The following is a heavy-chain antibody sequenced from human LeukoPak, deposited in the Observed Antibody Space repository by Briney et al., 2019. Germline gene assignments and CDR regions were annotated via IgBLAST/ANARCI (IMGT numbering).Heavy chain of an antibody. CDR1: GGSFSGYY. J-gene: IGHJ6*02. D-gene: IGHD6-13*01. CDR2: INHSGST. Sequence: SETLSLTCAVYGGSFSGYYWSWIRQPPGKGQEWIGEINHSGSTNYNPSLKSRVTISVDTSKNQFSLKLSSVTAADTAVYYCAREQYSSSWYYYYYGMDVWGQGTTVTVSS. V-gene: IGHV4-34*01. CDR3: AREQYSSSWYYYYYGMDV.